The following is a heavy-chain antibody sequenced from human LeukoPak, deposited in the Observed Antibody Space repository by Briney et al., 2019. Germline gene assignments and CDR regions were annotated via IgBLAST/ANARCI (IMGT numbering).Heavy chain of an antibody. Sequence: ASVKVSCKASGYTFTSYGISWVRQAPGQGLEWMGWISAYNGNTNYAQKLQGRVTMTTDTSTSTAYMGLRSLRSDDTAVYYCARDCRGGGGSCYPGGDYYYGMDVWGQGTTVTVSS. CDR2: ISAYNGNT. J-gene: IGHJ6*02. CDR1: GYTFTSYG. V-gene: IGHV1-18*01. CDR3: ARDCRGGGGSCYPGGDYYYGMDV. D-gene: IGHD2-15*01.